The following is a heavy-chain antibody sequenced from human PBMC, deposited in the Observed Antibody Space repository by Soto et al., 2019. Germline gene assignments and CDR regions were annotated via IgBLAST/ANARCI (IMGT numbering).Heavy chain of an antibody. CDR3: APIPPPALRFLEWHYFHY. D-gene: IGHD3-3*01. V-gene: IGHV2-5*02. J-gene: IGHJ4*02. Sequence: QITLKESGPTLVKPTQTLTLTCTFSGFSLSTSGVGVGWIRQPPGKALEWRALIYWDDDKRYSPSLKSRLTLTKDASKNQVVLTMTHMDPVDTATYYCAPIPPPALRFLEWHYFHYWGQGALVTVSS. CDR1: GFSLSTSGVG. CDR2: IYWDDDK.